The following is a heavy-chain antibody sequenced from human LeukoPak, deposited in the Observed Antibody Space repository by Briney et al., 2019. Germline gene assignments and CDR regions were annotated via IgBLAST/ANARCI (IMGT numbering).Heavy chain of an antibody. J-gene: IGHJ4*02. Sequence: PSETLSLTCAVSGGSISSSNWWSWVRQPPGKGLEWIGEIYHSGSTNYNPSLKSRVTISVDKSKNQFSLKLSSVTAADTAVYYCARASLRDGYNYYFDYWGQGTLVTVSS. V-gene: IGHV4-4*02. CDR2: IYHSGST. CDR1: GGSISSSNW. D-gene: IGHD5-24*01. CDR3: ARASLRDGYNYYFDY.